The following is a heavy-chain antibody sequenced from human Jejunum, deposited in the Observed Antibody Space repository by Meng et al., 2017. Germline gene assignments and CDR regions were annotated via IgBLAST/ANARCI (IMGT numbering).Heavy chain of an antibody. CDR3: ARGGGYYFDY. CDR1: GFSFSDYY. Sequence: GESLKISCAASGFSFSDYYMSWIRQAPGKGHEWVSYISSTGSDINYADSVKGRFTISRDNAKNSLYLQMNSLRDEDTAVYYCARGGGYYFDYWGQEMLVTVSS. J-gene: IGHJ4*02. V-gene: IGHV3-11*04. D-gene: IGHD2-15*01. CDR2: ISSTGSDI.